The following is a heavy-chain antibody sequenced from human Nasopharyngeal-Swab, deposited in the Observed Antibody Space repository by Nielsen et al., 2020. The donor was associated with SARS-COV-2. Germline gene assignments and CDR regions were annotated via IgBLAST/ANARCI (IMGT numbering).Heavy chain of an antibody. CDR3: ARDGGIAVAGTAFDI. V-gene: IGHV4-61*01. CDR2: IYYSGST. Sequence: SETLSLTCTVSGGSISSSSYYWGWIRQPPGKGLEWIGYIYYSGSTNYNPSLKSRVTISVDTSKNQFSLKLSSVTAADTAVYYCARDGGIAVAGTAFDIWGQGTMVTVSS. CDR1: GGSISSSSYY. J-gene: IGHJ3*02. D-gene: IGHD6-19*01.